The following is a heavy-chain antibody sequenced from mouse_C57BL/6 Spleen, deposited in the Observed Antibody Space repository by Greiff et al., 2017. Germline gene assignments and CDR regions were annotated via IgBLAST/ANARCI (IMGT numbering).Heavy chain of an antibody. CDR2: IYPSDSET. Sequence: QVQLQQPGAELVRPGSSVKLSCKASGYTFTSYWMDWVKQRPGQGLEWIGNIYPSDSETHYNQKFKDKATLTVDKSSSTAYMQLSSLTSEDSAVYYCARVEGGYGGYFDCWGQGTTLTVSS. CDR1: GYTFTSYW. D-gene: IGHD2-2*01. V-gene: IGHV1-61*01. J-gene: IGHJ2*01. CDR3: ARVEGGYGGYFDC.